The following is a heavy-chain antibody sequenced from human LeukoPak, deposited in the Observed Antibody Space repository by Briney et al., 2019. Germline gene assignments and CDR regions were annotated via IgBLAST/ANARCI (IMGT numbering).Heavy chain of an antibody. J-gene: IGHJ6*02. CDR3: ARIKGAKQGYYYYGMDV. CDR2: IECDDDK. CDR1: GFSLSTSGMC. V-gene: IGHV2-70*11. Sequence: SGPTLVNPTQTLTLTCTFSGFSLSTSGMCVSWIRQPPGKALEWLARIECDDDKYYSTSLKTRLTISKDTSKNQVVLTMTNMDPVDTVTYYCARIKGAKQGYYYYGMDVWGQGPTVTVSS.